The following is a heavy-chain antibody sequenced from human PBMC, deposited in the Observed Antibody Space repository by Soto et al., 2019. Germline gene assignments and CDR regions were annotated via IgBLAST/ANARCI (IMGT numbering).Heavy chain of an antibody. V-gene: IGHV3-53*02. CDR1: GFTVSSNY. Sequence: EVQLVETGGGLIQPGGSLRLSCAASGFTVSSNYMSWVRQAPGKGLEWVSVIYSGGSTYYADSVKGRFTISIDNSKNTLYLQMNSLRVEDTAVYYCARLNLGYCSGGSCPGGFDPWGQGTLVTVSS. J-gene: IGHJ5*02. CDR3: ARLNLGYCSGGSCPGGFDP. D-gene: IGHD2-15*01. CDR2: IYSGGST.